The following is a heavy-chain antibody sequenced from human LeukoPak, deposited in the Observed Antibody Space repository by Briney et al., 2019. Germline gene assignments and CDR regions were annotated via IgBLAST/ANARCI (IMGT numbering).Heavy chain of an antibody. CDR1: GYTFTGYY. Sequence: ASVRVSCKASGYTFTGYYMDWVRQAPGQGLEWMGWINPNSGGTNYAQKFQGRVTMTRDTSISTAYMELSRLRSDDTAVYYCAREEGYCSGGNCYSVHVWGQGTLVTVSS. CDR3: AREEGYCSGGNCYSVHV. V-gene: IGHV1-2*02. CDR2: INPNSGGT. D-gene: IGHD2-15*01. J-gene: IGHJ4*02.